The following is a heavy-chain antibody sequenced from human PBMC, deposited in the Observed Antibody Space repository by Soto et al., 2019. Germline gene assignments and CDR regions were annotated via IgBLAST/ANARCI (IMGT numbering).Heavy chain of an antibody. D-gene: IGHD1-7*01. CDR2: ISAYNGNT. J-gene: IGHJ6*02. CDR3: ARVITGTTFYYYYGMDV. V-gene: IGHV1-18*01. Sequence: QVQLVQSGAEVKKPGASVRISCKASGYTFTSYGISWVRQAPGHGLEWMGWISAYNGNTNYAQKLQGRVTMTTDTSTSTVYMEMRSLRSDDTAVYYCARVITGTTFYYYYGMDVWGQGTTVTVSS. CDR1: GYTFTSYG.